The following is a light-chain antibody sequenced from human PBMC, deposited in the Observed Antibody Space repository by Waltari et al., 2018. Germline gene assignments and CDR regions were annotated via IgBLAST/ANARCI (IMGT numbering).Light chain of an antibody. J-gene: IGLJ3*02. CDR2: DDS. V-gene: IGLV3-21*04. CDR1: NIGSKS. Sequence: SYVLTQPPSVSVAPGKTARITCGGNNIGSKSVHWYQQQPGQAPVLVIYDDSDRPSGIPERFSGSNSGNTATLTINRVEAGDEADYYCQVWDSSSDHWVFGGGNKLTVL. CDR3: QVWDSSSDHWV.